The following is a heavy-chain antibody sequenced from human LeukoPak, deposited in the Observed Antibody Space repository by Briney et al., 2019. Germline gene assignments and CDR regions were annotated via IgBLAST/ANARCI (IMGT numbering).Heavy chain of an antibody. Sequence: SVKVSCKASGGTFSSYAISWVRQAPGQGLEWMGGIIPIFGTANYAQKFQGRVTMTEDTSTDTAYMELSSLRSEDTAVYYCATDAAGTLDYWGQGTLVTVSS. CDR1: GGTFSSYA. CDR3: ATDAAGTLDY. V-gene: IGHV1-69*06. D-gene: IGHD6-19*01. J-gene: IGHJ4*02. CDR2: IIPIFGTA.